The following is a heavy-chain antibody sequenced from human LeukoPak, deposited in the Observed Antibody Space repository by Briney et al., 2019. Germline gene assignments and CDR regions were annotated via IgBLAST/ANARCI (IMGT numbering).Heavy chain of an antibody. J-gene: IGHJ6*03. Sequence: PSETLSLTCTVSGGSISSSSYYWGWIRQPPGKGLEWIGSIYYRGSTYYNPSLKSRVTISVDTSKNQFSLKLSSVTAADTAVYYCARGYCSGGSCYSYYYYNFMDVWGKGTTVTVSS. CDR2: IYYRGST. V-gene: IGHV4-39*07. D-gene: IGHD2-15*01. CDR1: GGSISSSSYY. CDR3: ARGYCSGGSCYSYYYYNFMDV.